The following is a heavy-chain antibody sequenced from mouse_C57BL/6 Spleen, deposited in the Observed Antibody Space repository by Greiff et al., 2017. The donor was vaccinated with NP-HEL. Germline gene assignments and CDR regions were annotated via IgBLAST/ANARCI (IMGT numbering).Heavy chain of an antibody. CDR3: ARRAVTGTHFDY. V-gene: IGHV1-80*01. Sequence: VQLQQSGAELVKPGASVKISCKASGYAFSSYWMNWVKQRPGKGLEWIGQIYPGDGDTNYNGKFKGKATLTADKSSSTAYMQLSSLTSEDSALYFCARRAVTGTHFDYWGQGTTLTVSA. D-gene: IGHD4-1*01. CDR2: IYPGDGDT. J-gene: IGHJ2*01. CDR1: GYAFSSYW.